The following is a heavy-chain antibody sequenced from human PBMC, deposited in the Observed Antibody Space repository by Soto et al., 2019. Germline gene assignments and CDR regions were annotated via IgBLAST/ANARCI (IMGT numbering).Heavy chain of an antibody. D-gene: IGHD3-22*01. CDR2: INPDSGGT. CDR1: GYPFTAYY. CDR3: ARAADGSGYYYYFDY. J-gene: IGHJ4*02. Sequence: VQLGQSGAEVKKPGASVKVSCKASGYPFTAYYVHWVRQAPGQGLEWMGWINPDSGGTNYAQNFQGWVTMTRDTSISTAYMEMSRLKSADTAVYFSARAADGSGYYYYFDYWGQGTLVTVSS. V-gene: IGHV1-2*04.